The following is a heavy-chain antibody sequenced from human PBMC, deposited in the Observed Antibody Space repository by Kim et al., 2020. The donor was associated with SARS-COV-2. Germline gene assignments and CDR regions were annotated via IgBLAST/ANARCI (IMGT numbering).Heavy chain of an antibody. J-gene: IGHJ4*02. CDR1: GFTFSSYS. V-gene: IGHV3-21*01. CDR3: AKDRAAAGTVDY. D-gene: IGHD6-13*01. CDR2: ISSSSSYI. Sequence: GGSLRLSCAASGFTFSSYSMNWDRQAPGKGLEWVSSISSSSSYIYYADSVKGRFTISRDNAKNSLYLQMNSLRAEDTAVYYCAKDRAAAGTVDYWGQGTLVTVSS.